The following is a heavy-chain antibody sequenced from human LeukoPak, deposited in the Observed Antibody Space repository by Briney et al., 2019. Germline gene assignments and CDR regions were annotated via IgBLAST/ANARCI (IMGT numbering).Heavy chain of an antibody. D-gene: IGHD2-15*01. CDR3: ARHWRYCSGGSCYSLGFDP. Sequence: PSETLSLTCAVYGGSFSGYYWSWIRQPPGKGLEWIGEINHSGSTNYNPSLKSRVTISVDTSKNQFSLKLSSVTAADTAVYYCARHWRYCSGGSCYSLGFDPWGQGTLVTVSS. J-gene: IGHJ5*02. CDR1: GGSFSGYY. V-gene: IGHV4-34*01. CDR2: INHSGST.